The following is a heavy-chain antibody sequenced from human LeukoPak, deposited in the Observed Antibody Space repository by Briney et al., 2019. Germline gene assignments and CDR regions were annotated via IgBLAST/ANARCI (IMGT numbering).Heavy chain of an antibody. Sequence: GGSLRLSCAASGFTFSSYWMHWVRQAPGKGLVWVSRINSDGSSTSYADSVKGRFTISRDNAKNSLYLQMNSLRAEDTAVYYCAREGRRILSFDYWGQGTLVTVSS. D-gene: IGHD3-10*01. V-gene: IGHV3-74*01. CDR3: AREGRRILSFDY. CDR2: INSDGSST. CDR1: GFTFSSYW. J-gene: IGHJ4*02.